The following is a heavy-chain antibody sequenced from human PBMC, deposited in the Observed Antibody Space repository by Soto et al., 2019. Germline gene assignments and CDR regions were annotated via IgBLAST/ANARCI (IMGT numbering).Heavy chain of an antibody. CDR3: ARQWSSGYGDAFDI. V-gene: IGHV5-51*01. D-gene: IGHD3-22*01. Sequence: ASLNISGNVSGYSFTSYLIGWVRQMPGKGLEWMGIIYPGDSDTRYSPSFQGQVTISADKSISTAYPQWSSLKASDTAMYYCARQWSSGYGDAFDIWGQGTMVTV. CDR1: GYSFTSYL. CDR2: IYPGDSDT. J-gene: IGHJ3*02.